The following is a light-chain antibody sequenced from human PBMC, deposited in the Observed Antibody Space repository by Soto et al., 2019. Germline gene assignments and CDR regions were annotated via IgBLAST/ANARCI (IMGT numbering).Light chain of an antibody. J-gene: IGKJ1*01. V-gene: IGKV3-20*01. CDR1: QSVSSSY. CDR3: QQYGSSPWT. Sequence: EIVLTQSPGTLSLSPGERATLSCRASQSVSSSYLAWYQQKPGQAPRLLIYGASSRATGIPDRFSGSGSRTDFTLTISRLEPEDFAVYYCQQYGSSPWTFGQATKVVIK. CDR2: GAS.